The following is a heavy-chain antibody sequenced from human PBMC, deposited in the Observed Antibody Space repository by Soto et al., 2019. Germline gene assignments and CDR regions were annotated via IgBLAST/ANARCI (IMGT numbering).Heavy chain of an antibody. J-gene: IGHJ6*02. CDR2: ISYDGSNE. V-gene: IGHV3-30-3*01. Sequence: GSLRLSCAASGFTFSTYAMHWVRQAPGKGLEWVAVISYDGSNEYYVDSVKGRFTISRDNSKNTLYLQMNSLREEDTAVYYCVKDGGELLVAGYYGMDVWGQGTTVTVSS. CDR3: VKDGGELLVAGYYGMDV. CDR1: GFTFSTYA. D-gene: IGHD1-26*01.